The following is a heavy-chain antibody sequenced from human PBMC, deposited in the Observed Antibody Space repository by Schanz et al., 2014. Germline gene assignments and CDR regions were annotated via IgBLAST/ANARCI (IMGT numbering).Heavy chain of an antibody. CDR3: AREFYDFWGGHYYYYMDL. Sequence: EVQLLESGGGLVQPGGSLRLSCAASGFGFDDYAMSWVRQAPGKGLEWVSGINWNGGSTGYADSVKGRFTISRDNAKNSLYLQMNSLRAEDTALYYCAREFYDFWGGHYYYYMDLWGKGTTVAVSS. CDR2: INWNGGST. D-gene: IGHD3-3*01. CDR1: GFGFDDYA. V-gene: IGHV3-20*04. J-gene: IGHJ6*03.